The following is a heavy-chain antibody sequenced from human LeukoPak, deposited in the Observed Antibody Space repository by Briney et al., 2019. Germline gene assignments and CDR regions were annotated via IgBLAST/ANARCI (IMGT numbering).Heavy chain of an antibody. V-gene: IGHV4-61*02. CDR1: GNSISSGDNY. J-gene: IGHJ3*02. CDR3: ARWAPGLSFDI. D-gene: IGHD2-8*02. CDR2: IYTSGST. Sequence: PSETLSLTCTVSGNSISSGDNYWSWIRQPAGKGLEWIGRIYTSGSTNYNPSLKSRVTISGDTSKNQFSLKLSSVTAADTAVYYCARWAPGLSFDIWGQGTMVTVSS.